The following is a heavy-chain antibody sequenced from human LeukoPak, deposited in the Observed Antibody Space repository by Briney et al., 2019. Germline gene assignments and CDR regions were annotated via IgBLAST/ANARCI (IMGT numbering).Heavy chain of an antibody. J-gene: IGHJ4*02. CDR2: IYYSGST. V-gene: IGHV4-39*01. Sequence: MPSETLSLTCTVSGGSISSSSYYWGWIRQPPGKGLEWIGSIYYSGSTYYNPSLKSRVTISVDTSKNQFSLKLSSVTAADTAVYYCASTDPDYFDYWGQGTLVTVSS. CDR3: ASTDPDYFDY. CDR1: GGSISSSSYY.